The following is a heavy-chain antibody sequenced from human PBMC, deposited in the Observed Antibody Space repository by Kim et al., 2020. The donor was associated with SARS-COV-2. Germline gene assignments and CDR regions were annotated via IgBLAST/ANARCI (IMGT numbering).Heavy chain of an antibody. V-gene: IGHV3-7*01. D-gene: IGHD2-2*01. Sequence: GGSLRLSCAASGFTFSSYWMSWVRQAPGKGLEWVANIKQDGSEKYYVDSVKGRFTISRDNAKNSLYLQMNSLRAEDTAVYYCARDRELGYCSSTSCPPVASVTRHQSFDLWGRGTLVTVSS. CDR2: IKQDGSEK. CDR1: GFTFSSYW. J-gene: IGHJ2*01. CDR3: ARDRELGYCSSTSCPPVASVTRHQSFDL.